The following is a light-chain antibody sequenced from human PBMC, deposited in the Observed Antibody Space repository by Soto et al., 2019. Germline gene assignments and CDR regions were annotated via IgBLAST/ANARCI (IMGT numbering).Light chain of an antibody. Sequence: QSALTQPASVSGSPGQSITISCTGTSSDVGGYNYVSWYPQHPGTAPKLIIYEVSNRPSGVANRFSGSKSGNTASLTISGLQAEDEADYYCSSYTSSRALVFGGGTKLTVL. J-gene: IGLJ3*02. CDR3: SSYTSSRALV. V-gene: IGLV2-14*01. CDR1: SSDVGGYNY. CDR2: EVS.